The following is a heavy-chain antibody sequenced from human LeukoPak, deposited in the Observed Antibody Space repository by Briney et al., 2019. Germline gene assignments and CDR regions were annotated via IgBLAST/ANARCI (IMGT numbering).Heavy chain of an antibody. CDR3: AAPGHYDFWSGPRFDY. J-gene: IGHJ4*02. Sequence: GGSLRLSCAASGFTFSSYAMSWVRQAPGKGLEWVSAISGSGGSTYYADSVKGRFTISRDNSKNTLYLQMNSLRAEDTAVYYRAAPGHYDFWSGPRFDYWGQGTLVTVSS. CDR2: ISGSGGST. D-gene: IGHD3-3*01. CDR1: GFTFSSYA. V-gene: IGHV3-23*01.